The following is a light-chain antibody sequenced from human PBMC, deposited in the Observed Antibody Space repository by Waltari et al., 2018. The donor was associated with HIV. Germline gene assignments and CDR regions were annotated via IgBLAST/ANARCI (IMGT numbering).Light chain of an antibody. CDR3: QFYDDTTYV. CDR1: GGSIGTFY. J-gene: IGLJ1*01. Sequence: NFMLTQPHSVSGSPGKTLVISCTRNGGSIGTFYVQWYRQRPGSSPTTLIFENDRRPSGVPERFSGSIDSSSNSASLFISGLKTEDEADYYCQFYDDTTYVFGTGTKVTVL. V-gene: IGLV6-57*01. CDR2: END.